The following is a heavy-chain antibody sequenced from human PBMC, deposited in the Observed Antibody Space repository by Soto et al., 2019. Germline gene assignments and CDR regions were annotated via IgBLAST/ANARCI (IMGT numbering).Heavy chain of an antibody. CDR2: IWHDGMNK. J-gene: IGHJ4*02. D-gene: IGHD3-10*01. Sequence: QVQLVESGGGVVQPERSLTLSCAASGFTFSSYGMHWVRQAPGKGLEWGAVIWHDGMNKYYADSVRGRFTISRDNSKKTLYLQMNSLRADDTAVYYCARDRGSDDPIDYWGQGTLGTVSS. CDR3: ARDRGSDDPIDY. CDR1: GFTFSSYG. V-gene: IGHV3-33*01.